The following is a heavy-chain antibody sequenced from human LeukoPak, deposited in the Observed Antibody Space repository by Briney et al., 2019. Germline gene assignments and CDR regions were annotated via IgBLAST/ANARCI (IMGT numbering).Heavy chain of an antibody. V-gene: IGHV3-30*04. J-gene: IGHJ4*02. CDR3: ARDFGY. Sequence: GGSLRLSCAASGFTFSNYAMNWIRQTPTKGLEWLAAISTDGNNQNYADSVKGRFTISRDNSKNTLYLQVSSLTVDDTAVYYCARDFGYWGQGTLVTVSS. CDR2: ISTDGNNQ. CDR1: GFTFSNYA.